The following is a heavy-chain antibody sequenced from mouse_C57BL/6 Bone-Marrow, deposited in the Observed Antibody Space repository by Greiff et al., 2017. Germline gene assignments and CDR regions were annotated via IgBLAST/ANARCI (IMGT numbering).Heavy chain of an antibody. Sequence: EVQLVESGGGLVKPGGSLKLSCAASGFTFSDYGMHWVRQAPEKGLEWVAYISSGSSTIYYADTVKGRFTISRDNAKNTLFLQMTSLRSEDTAMYYCARPGTSRYAMDYWGQGTSVTVSS. CDR3: ARPGTSRYAMDY. CDR2: ISSGSSTI. D-gene: IGHD4-1*01. CDR1: GFTFSDYG. V-gene: IGHV5-17*01. J-gene: IGHJ4*01.